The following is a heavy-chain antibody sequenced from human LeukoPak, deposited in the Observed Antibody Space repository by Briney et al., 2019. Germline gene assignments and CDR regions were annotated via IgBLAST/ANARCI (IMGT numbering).Heavy chain of an antibody. CDR1: GGSISSYY. Sequence: SETLSLTCTVSGGSISSYYWSWIRQPPGKGLEWIGYIYYSGSTNYNPSLKSRVTISVDTSNNQFSLKLSSVTAADTAVYYCARVGDHYDFWSGYYFGPHYGMDVWGQGTTVTVSS. CDR2: IYYSGST. V-gene: IGHV4-59*12. CDR3: ARVGDHYDFWSGYYFGPHYGMDV. D-gene: IGHD3-3*01. J-gene: IGHJ6*01.